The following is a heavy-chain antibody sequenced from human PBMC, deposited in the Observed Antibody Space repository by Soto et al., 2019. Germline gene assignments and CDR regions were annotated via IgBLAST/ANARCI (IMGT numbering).Heavy chain of an antibody. Sequence: GGSLRLSCAASGFTFSSYAMSWVRQAPGKGLEWVSAISGSGGSTYYADSVKGRFTISRDNSKNTLYLQMNSLRAEDTAVYYCAKDLIIAVAVLDAFDIWGQGTMVTVSS. J-gene: IGHJ3*02. V-gene: IGHV3-23*01. CDR2: ISGSGGST. CDR3: AKDLIIAVAVLDAFDI. CDR1: GFTFSSYA. D-gene: IGHD6-19*01.